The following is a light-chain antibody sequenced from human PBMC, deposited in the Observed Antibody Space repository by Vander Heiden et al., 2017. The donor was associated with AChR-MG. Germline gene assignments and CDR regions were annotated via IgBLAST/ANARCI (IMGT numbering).Light chain of an antibody. V-gene: IGLV1-44*01. CDR1: SSNIGTNT. CDR3: GAWDDSLNGRGV. Sequence: QSVLTQPPSASGTPGQRVLLSCSGSSSNIGTNTVHWYQQRPGTAPKLRINSNNQRPSGGRDRVAGSKSGTSASLAITGLRSEDEADDYCGAWDDSLNGRGVFGGGTKLTVL. CDR2: SNN. J-gene: IGLJ2*01.